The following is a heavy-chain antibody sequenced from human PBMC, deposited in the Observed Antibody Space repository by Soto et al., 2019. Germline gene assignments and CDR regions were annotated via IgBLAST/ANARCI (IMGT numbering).Heavy chain of an antibody. CDR3: ARQSSSGWYHNYGMDV. CDR1: GFTFSSYW. D-gene: IGHD6-19*01. J-gene: IGHJ6*02. Sequence: PGGSLRLSCAASGFTFSSYWMSWVRQAPGKGLEWVANIKQDGSEKYYVDSVKGRFTISRDNAKNSLYLQMNSLRAEDTAVYYCARQSSSGWYHNYGMDVWGQGTTVTVSS. CDR2: IKQDGSEK. V-gene: IGHV3-7*03.